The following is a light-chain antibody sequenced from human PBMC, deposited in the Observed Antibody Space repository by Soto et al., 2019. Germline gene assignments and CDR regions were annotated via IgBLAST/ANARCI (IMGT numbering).Light chain of an antibody. V-gene: IGLV2-14*01. CDR3: NSYTSTSAQV. CDR1: SSDVGRYNY. Sequence: QSALTQPASVSGSPGQSITISCTGTSSDVGRYNYVSWYQQHPGKAPKLMIYEVSNRPSGVSNRFSGSKSGNTASLTISGLQPEDEADYYCNSYTSTSAQVFGGGTKLTVL. CDR2: EVS. J-gene: IGLJ3*02.